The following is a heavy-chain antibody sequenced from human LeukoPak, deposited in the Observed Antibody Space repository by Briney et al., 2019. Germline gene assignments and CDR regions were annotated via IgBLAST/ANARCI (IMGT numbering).Heavy chain of an antibody. D-gene: IGHD1-7*01. V-gene: IGHV1-8*01. CDR1: GYTFTSYD. J-gene: IGHJ5*02. CDR3: ARSRYNWNYRGKVNWFDP. Sequence: VSVKVSCKASGYTFTSYDINWVRQATGQGLEWMGWMNPNSGNTGYAQKFQGRVTMTRNTSISTAYMELSCLRSEDTAVYYCARSRYNWNYRGKVNWFDPWGQGTLVTVSS. CDR2: MNPNSGNT.